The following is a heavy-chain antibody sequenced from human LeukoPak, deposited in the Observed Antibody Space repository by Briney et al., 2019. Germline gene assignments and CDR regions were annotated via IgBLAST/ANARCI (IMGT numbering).Heavy chain of an antibody. CDR1: GYTFTSYG. J-gene: IGHJ6*02. V-gene: IGHV1-18*01. CDR2: ISAYNGNT. D-gene: IGHD5-18*01. CDR3: AREQLGYSYGSHFLMDV. Sequence: ASVKVSCKASGYTFTSYGISWVRQAPGQGREGMGWISAYNGNTNYAQKLQGRVTITTDTSTSTAYMELRSLRSDDTAVYYCAREQLGYSYGSHFLMDVWGQGTTVTVSS.